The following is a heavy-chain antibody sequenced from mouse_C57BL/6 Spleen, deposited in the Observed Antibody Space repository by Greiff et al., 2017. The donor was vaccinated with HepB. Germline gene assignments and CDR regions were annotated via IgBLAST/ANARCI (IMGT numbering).Heavy chain of an antibody. D-gene: IGHD1-1*01. V-gene: IGHV2-9-1*01. CDR2: IWTGGGT. CDR3: ARNAGGSSYEGYYAMDY. J-gene: IGHJ4*01. CDR1: GFSLTSYA. Sequence: LQESGPGLVAPSQSLSITCTVSGFSLTSYAISWVRQPPGKGLEWLGVIWTGGGTNYNSALKSRLSISKDNSKSQVFLKMNSLQTDDTARYYCARNAGGSSYEGYYAMDYWGQGTSVTVSS.